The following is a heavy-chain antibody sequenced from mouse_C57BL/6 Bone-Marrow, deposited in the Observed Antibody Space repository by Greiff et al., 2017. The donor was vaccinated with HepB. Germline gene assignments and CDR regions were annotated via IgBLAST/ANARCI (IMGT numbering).Heavy chain of an antibody. CDR3: VIAAVVPDY. V-gene: IGHV1-69*01. Sequence: QVQLQQPGAELVMPGASVKLSCKASGYTFTSYWMHWVKQRPGQGLEWIGEIDPSDSYTNYNQKFKGKSTLTVDKSSSTAYMQLSSLTSEDSAVYYCVIAAVVPDYWGQGTSVTVSS. CDR2: IDPSDSYT. CDR1: GYTFTSYW. D-gene: IGHD1-1*01. J-gene: IGHJ4*01.